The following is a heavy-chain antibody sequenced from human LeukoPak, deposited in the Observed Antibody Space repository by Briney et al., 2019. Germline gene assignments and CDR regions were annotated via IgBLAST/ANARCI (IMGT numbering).Heavy chain of an antibody. D-gene: IGHD4-23*01. CDR1: GYTFTSYG. Sequence: GASVKVSCKASGYTFTSYGISWVRQAPGQGLEWMGWISAYNGNTNYAQKLQGRVTMTTDTSTSTAYMELRSLRSDYTAVYYCARAGTPYDYGGPRDAFDIWGQGTMVTVSS. V-gene: IGHV1-18*01. J-gene: IGHJ3*02. CDR2: ISAYNGNT. CDR3: ARAGTPYDYGGPRDAFDI.